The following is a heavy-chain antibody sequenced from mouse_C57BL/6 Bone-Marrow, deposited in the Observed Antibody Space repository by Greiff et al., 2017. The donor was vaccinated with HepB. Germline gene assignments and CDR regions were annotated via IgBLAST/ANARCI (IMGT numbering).Heavy chain of an antibody. V-gene: IGHV1-15*01. CDR3: TSWDDRDY. Sequence: VQLKESGAELVRPGASVTLSCKASGYTFTDYEMHWVKQTPVHGLEWIGAIDPETGGTAYNQKFKGKAILTADKSSSTAYMELRSLTSEDSAVYYCTSWDDRDYWGQGTTLTVSS. CDR2: IDPETGGT. CDR1: GYTFTDYE. J-gene: IGHJ2*01. D-gene: IGHD4-1*01.